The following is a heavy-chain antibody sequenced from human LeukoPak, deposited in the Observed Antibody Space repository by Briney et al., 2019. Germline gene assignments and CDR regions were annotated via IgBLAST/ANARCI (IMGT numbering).Heavy chain of an antibody. Sequence: GASVKVSCKASGYTFTGYYMHWVRQAPGQGLEWMGWINPNSGGTNYAQKFQGRVTMTRDTSISTAYMELSRLRSDDTAVYYCAREQGRGYSYGSLDYWGQGTLVTVSS. D-gene: IGHD5-18*01. CDR2: INPNSGGT. J-gene: IGHJ4*02. CDR1: GYTFTGYY. V-gene: IGHV1-2*02. CDR3: AREQGRGYSYGSLDY.